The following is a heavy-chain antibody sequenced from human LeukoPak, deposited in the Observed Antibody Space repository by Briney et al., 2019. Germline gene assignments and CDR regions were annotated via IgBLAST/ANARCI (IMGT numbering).Heavy chain of an antibody. CDR3: ARDYYDSSGLFDY. V-gene: IGHV4-34*01. Sequence: SETLSLTCAVYGGSFSGYYWSWIRQPPGKGLERIGEINHRGSTNYNPSLKSRVTISVDTSKNQFSLKLSSVTAADTAVYYCARDYYDSSGLFDYWGQGTLVTVSS. CDR2: INHRGST. J-gene: IGHJ4*02. D-gene: IGHD3-22*01. CDR1: GGSFSGYY.